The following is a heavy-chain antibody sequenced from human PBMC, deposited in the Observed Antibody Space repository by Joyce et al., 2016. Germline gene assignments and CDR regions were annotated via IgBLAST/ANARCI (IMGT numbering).Heavy chain of an antibody. Sequence: QVQLVQSGAEVKKPGASVKVSCKASGYTFTNFLISWVRQAPGQGLEWMGWISAYNDDTNYALNRQGRVTMTTDTSTNTAYMELRSLRSDDTAVYYCARARRITIFGVVIPRLDNWGQGTLVTVSS. V-gene: IGHV1-18*01. CDR3: ARARRITIFGVVIPRLDN. D-gene: IGHD3-3*01. CDR2: ISAYNDDT. J-gene: IGHJ4*02. CDR1: GYTFTNFL.